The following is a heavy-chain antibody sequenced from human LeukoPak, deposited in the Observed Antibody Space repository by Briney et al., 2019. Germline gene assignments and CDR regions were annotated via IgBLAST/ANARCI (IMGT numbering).Heavy chain of an antibody. D-gene: IGHD5-12*01. V-gene: IGHV3-64*01. J-gene: IGHJ4*02. CDR3: ARMVRGYSGYDTYYFDY. CDR1: GFTFSSYA. Sequence: GGSLRLSCAASGFTFSSYAMSWVRQAPGKGLEYVSAISSNGGSTYYANSVKGRFTISRDSSKNTLYLQMGSLRAEDMAVYYCARMVRGYSGYDTYYFDYWGQGTLVTVSS. CDR2: ISSNGGST.